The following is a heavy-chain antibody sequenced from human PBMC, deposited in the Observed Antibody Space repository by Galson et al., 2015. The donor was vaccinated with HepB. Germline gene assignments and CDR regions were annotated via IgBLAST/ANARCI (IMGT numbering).Heavy chain of an antibody. CDR3: AREVGAATNY. CDR2: ILYDGSSQ. V-gene: IGHV3-30*04. D-gene: IGHD2-15*01. CDR1: GFTFGSSA. J-gene: IGHJ4*01. Sequence: SLRLSCAVSGFTFGSSAMHWVRQAPGKGLEWVAVILYDGSSQYYADSVKGRFTISRDNSKNTLYLQMNSLTTEDTAVYYCAREVGAATNYWGRGTLVTVSS.